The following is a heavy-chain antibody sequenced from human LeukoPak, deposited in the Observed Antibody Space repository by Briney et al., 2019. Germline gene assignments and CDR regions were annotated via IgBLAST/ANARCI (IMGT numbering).Heavy chain of an antibody. V-gene: IGHV4-31*03. CDR1: GGSISSGGYY. D-gene: IGHD3-16*02. J-gene: IGHJ3*02. CDR3: ARGANYVWGSYRYTPDAFDI. Sequence: SETLSLTCTVSGGSISSGGYYWSWIRQHPGKGLEWIGYIYYSGSTYYNPSLKSRVTISVDTSKNQFSLKLSSVTAADTAVYYCARGANYVWGSYRYTPDAFDIWGQGTMVTVSS. CDR2: IYYSGST.